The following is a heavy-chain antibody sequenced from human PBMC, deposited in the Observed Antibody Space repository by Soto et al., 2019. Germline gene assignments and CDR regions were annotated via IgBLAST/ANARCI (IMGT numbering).Heavy chain of an antibody. J-gene: IGHJ6*02. CDR2: IKQDGSEK. Sequence: GGSLRLSCAASGFTFSSYWMSWVRQAPGKGLEWVANIKQDGSEKYYVDSVKGRFTISRDNAKNSLYLQMNSLRAEDTAVYYCARLSGGCSSTSCYIGYYYYGMDVWGQGTTDTVSS. D-gene: IGHD2-2*02. CDR1: GFTFSSYW. CDR3: ARLSGGCSSTSCYIGYYYYGMDV. V-gene: IGHV3-7*03.